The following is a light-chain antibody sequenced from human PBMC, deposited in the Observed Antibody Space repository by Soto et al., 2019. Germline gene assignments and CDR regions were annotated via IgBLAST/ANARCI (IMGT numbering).Light chain of an antibody. J-gene: IGKJ4*01. Sequence: EIVLTQSPGTLSLSPGDRATLSCRASQSVANNYLAWYQQKPGQAPRFLIYDASSRATGIPDRFSGSGSRTDFTLTISRLEPEDFAVYYCEQYGSTPLTFGGGTKVEIK. CDR1: QSVANNY. V-gene: IGKV3-20*01. CDR2: DAS. CDR3: EQYGSTPLT.